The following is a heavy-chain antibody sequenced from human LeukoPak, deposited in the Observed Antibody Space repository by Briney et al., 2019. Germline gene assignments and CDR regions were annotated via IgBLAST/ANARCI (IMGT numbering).Heavy chain of an antibody. CDR1: GGSISSSSYY. D-gene: IGHD3-22*01. J-gene: IGHJ3*02. CDR3: ARHSPYYYDSGGYYGGAFDI. CDR2: IYYSGST. Sequence: SETLSLTCTVSGGSISSSSYYWGWIRQPPGKGLEWIGSIYYSGSTYYNPSLKSRVTISVDTSKNQFSLKLSSVTAADTAVYYCARHSPYYYDSGGYYGGAFDIWGQGTMVTVSS. V-gene: IGHV4-39*01.